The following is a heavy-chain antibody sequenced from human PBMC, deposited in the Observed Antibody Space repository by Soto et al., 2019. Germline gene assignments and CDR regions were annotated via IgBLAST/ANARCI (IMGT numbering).Heavy chain of an antibody. CDR2: ISGSGGST. J-gene: IGHJ3*02. CDR3: AKDSVGIVCSGGSCYSGWDAFDI. V-gene: IGHV3-23*01. CDR1: GFTFSSYA. D-gene: IGHD2-15*01. Sequence: EVQLLESGGGLVQPGGSLRLSCAASGFTFSSYAMSWVRQAPGKGLEWVSAISGSGGSTYYADSVKGRFTISRDNSKNTLYLQMNSLRAEDTAVYYCAKDSVGIVCSGGSCYSGWDAFDIWGQGTMVTVSS.